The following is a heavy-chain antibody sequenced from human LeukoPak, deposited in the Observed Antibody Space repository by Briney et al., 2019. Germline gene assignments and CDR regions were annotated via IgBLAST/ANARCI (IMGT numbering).Heavy chain of an antibody. V-gene: IGHV4-34*01. CDR3: ARLAQWLVRGRFDY. D-gene: IGHD6-19*01. CDR2: INHSGST. J-gene: IGHJ4*02. Sequence: SETLSLTCAVYGGSFSGYYWSWIRQPPEKGLEWIGEINHSGSTNYNPSLKSRVTISVDTSKNQFSLKLSSVTAADTAVYYCARLAQWLVRGRFDYWGQGTLVTVSS. CDR1: GGSFSGYY.